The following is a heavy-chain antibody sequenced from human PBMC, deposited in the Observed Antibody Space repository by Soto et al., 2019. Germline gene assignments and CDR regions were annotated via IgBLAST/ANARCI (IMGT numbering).Heavy chain of an antibody. V-gene: IGHV1-46*01. CDR1: GYTFTSYY. CDR3: ARGITYYDFWSGPLYYYYGMDV. J-gene: IGHJ6*02. Sequence: QVQLVQSGAEVKKPGASVKVSCKASGYTFTSYYMHWVRQAPGQGLEWMGIINPSGGSTSYAQKFQGRVTMTRDTSTSTGYMELSSLRSEDTAVYYCARGITYYDFWSGPLYYYYGMDVWGQGTTVTVSS. CDR2: INPSGGST. D-gene: IGHD3-3*01.